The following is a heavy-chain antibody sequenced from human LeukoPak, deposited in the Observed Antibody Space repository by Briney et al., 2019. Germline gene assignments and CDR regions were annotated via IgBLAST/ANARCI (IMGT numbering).Heavy chain of an antibody. CDR1: GFTFSKNA. CDR2: ISGDGRSP. CDR3: AKDLGYSYGPRPFDY. D-gene: IGHD5-18*01. Sequence: GGSLRLSCVASGFTFSKNALSWVRRTPGKGLECVSAISGDGRSPYYADSVKGRFTISRDDSRNTVYLQMNSLRVEDSAVYYCAKDLGYSYGPRPFDYWGQGTLVTVSS. V-gene: IGHV3-23*01. J-gene: IGHJ4*02.